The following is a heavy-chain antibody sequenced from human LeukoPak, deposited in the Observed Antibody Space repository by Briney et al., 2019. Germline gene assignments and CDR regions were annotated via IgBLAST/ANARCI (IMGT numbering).Heavy chain of an antibody. V-gene: IGHV3-30*04. CDR2: ISNDGSNK. D-gene: IGHD3-22*01. CDR1: GFTFSSYA. J-gene: IGHJ4*02. Sequence: PGGSLRLSCAASGFTFSSYAMHWVRQAPGKGLEWVAGISNDGSNKYYGDSVKGRFTISRDNSKNTLYLQMNSLRAEDTAVFYCRSYYYDSSGSYFDYWGQGTLVTVSS. CDR3: RSYYYDSSGSYFDY.